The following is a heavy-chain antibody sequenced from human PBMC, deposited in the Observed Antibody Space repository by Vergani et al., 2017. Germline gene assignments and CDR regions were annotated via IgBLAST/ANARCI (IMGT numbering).Heavy chain of an antibody. Sequence: QAQLQESGPGLVKPSETLSLTCSVSGGSMSGYYWSWIRQPPGKELEWIGYMYHSGSTNYNPSLETRFTISGDTSKNQFSLKLNSVTAADAAVYYCGGVADFYGLGSRLLDLWGQGILVTVSS. J-gene: IGHJ5*02. CDR3: GGVADFYGLGSRLLDL. CDR2: MYHSGST. CDR1: GGSMSGYY. D-gene: IGHD3-10*01. V-gene: IGHV4-59*01.